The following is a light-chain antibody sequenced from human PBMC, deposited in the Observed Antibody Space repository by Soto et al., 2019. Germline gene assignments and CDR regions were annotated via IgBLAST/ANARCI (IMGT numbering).Light chain of an antibody. CDR3: MHALEVPVT. CDR2: LGS. J-gene: IGKJ5*01. CDR1: QSLLHSNGYTY. Sequence: DIVMTQSPLSLPVTPGEPASISCRSSQSLLHSNGYTYLDWYLQKPGQSPRLLIYLGSNRASGVPDRLSGSGSGTDFTLKISRVEAEDVGLYYCMHALEVPVTFGQGTRLEIK. V-gene: IGKV2-28*01.